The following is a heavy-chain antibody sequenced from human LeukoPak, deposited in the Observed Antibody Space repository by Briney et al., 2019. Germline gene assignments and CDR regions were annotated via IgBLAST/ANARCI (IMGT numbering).Heavy chain of an antibody. V-gene: IGHV4-59*08. Sequence: KPSETLSLTCTVSGRPISSYYWSWIRQPPGKGLEWIGYIYYSGSTNYNPSLKSRVTISVDTSKNQFSLKLSSVIAADTAVYYCARHSPSGYYYYGMDVWGQGTTVTVSS. CDR3: ARHSPSGYYYYGMDV. J-gene: IGHJ6*02. CDR2: IYYSGST. CDR1: GRPISSYY. D-gene: IGHD1-26*01.